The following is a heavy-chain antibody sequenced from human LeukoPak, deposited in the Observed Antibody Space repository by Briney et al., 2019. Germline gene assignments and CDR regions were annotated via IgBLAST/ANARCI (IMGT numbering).Heavy chain of an antibody. J-gene: IGHJ6*02. Sequence: SETLSLTCTGSGGSISSYYWSWIRQPPGKGLEWIGYIYHSGSTNYNPSLTSRVTISVDTSKNQSSLKLSSVTAADTAVYYCARARVYCSSTSCQDYYGMDVWGQGTTVTVSS. D-gene: IGHD2-2*01. CDR1: GGSISSYY. CDR3: ARARVYCSSTSCQDYYGMDV. V-gene: IGHV4-59*01. CDR2: IYHSGST.